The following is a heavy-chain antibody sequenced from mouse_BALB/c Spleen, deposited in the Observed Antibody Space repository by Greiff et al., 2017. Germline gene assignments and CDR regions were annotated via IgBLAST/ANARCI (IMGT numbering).Heavy chain of an antibody. CDR1: GYTFTSYV. Sequence: VQLQQSGAELVKPGASVKMSCKASGYTFTSYVMHWVKQKPGQGLEWIGYINPYNDGTKYNEKFKGKATLTSDKSSSTAYMELSSLTSEDSAVYYCARGDYYGEYYFDYWGQGTTLTVSS. V-gene: IGHV1-14*01. CDR3: ARGDYYGEYYFDY. D-gene: IGHD1-2*01. CDR2: INPYNDGT. J-gene: IGHJ2*01.